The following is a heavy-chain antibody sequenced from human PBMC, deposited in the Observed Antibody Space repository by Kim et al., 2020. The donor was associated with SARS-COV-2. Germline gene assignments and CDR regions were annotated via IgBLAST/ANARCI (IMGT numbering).Heavy chain of an antibody. CDR3: ARDWDIVATGYMSY. V-gene: IGHV1-46*01. Sequence: AQKFQGRVTMTRDTSTSTVYMELSSLRSEDTAVYYCARDWDIVATGYMSYWGQGTLVTVSS. D-gene: IGHD5-12*01. J-gene: IGHJ4*02.